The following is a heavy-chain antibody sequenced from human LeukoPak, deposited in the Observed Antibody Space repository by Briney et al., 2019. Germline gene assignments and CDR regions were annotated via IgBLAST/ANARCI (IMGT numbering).Heavy chain of an antibody. D-gene: IGHD6-13*01. J-gene: IGHJ4*02. Sequence: SETLSLTCAVYGGSFSGYYWSWIRQPPGKGLEWIGEINHSGSTNYNPSLKSRVTISVDTSKNQFSLKLSSVTAADTAVYYCARDSSSWYSHAYWGQGTLVTVSS. CDR1: GGSFSGYY. CDR2: INHSGST. V-gene: IGHV4-34*01. CDR3: ARDSSSWYSHAY.